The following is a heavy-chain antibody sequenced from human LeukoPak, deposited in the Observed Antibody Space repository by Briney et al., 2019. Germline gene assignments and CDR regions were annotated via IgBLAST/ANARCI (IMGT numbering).Heavy chain of an antibody. Sequence: ASVKVSCKASGYTFTGYYMHWVRQATGQGLEWMGWMNPNSGNTGYAQKFQGRVTMTRNTSISTAYMELSSLRSEDTAVYYCARAEMYYYYMDVWGKGTTVTISS. CDR2: MNPNSGNT. CDR3: ARAEMYYYYMDV. CDR1: GYTFTGYY. V-gene: IGHV1-8*02. J-gene: IGHJ6*03.